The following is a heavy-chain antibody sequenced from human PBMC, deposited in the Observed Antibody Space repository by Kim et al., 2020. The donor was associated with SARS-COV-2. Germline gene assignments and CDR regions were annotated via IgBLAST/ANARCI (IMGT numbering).Heavy chain of an antibody. CDR3: ASGNGDYYYGSGSYFSLGAFDI. V-gene: IGHV1-2*02. J-gene: IGHJ3*02. Sequence: ASVKVSCKASGYTFTGYYMHWVRQAPGQGLEWMGWINPNSGGTNYAQKFQGRVTMTRDTSISTAYMELSRLRSDDTAVYYCASGNGDYYYGSGSYFSLGAFDIWGQGTMVTVSS. D-gene: IGHD3-10*01. CDR1: GYTFTGYY. CDR2: INPNSGGT.